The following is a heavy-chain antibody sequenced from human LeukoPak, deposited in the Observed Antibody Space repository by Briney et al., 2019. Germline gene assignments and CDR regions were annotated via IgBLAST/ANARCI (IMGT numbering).Heavy chain of an antibody. V-gene: IGHV4-59*08. J-gene: IGHJ3*02. CDR3: ARGTGSLPGI. Sequence: SETLSLTCTVSGGSISSYYWSWIRQPPGKGLEWIGYIYYSGSTNYNPSLKSRVTISVDTSKNQFSLKLSSVTAADTAVYYCARGTGSLPGIWGQGTMVTVSS. CDR2: IYYSGST. D-gene: IGHD3-10*01. CDR1: GGSISSYY.